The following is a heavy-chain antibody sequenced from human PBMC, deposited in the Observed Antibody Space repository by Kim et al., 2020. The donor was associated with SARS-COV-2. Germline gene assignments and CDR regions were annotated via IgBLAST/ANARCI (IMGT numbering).Heavy chain of an antibody. V-gene: IGHV3-21*01. Sequence: SEKDRFTTTRDNATNSLYLQMNSLRAEDTAVYYCARDVGVVPAAGAAFDIWGQGTMVTVSS. J-gene: IGHJ3*02. D-gene: IGHD2-2*01. CDR3: ARDVGVVPAAGAAFDI.